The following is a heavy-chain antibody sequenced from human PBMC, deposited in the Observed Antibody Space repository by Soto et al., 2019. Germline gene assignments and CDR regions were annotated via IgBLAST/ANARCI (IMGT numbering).Heavy chain of an antibody. Sequence: QVQLVESGEGVVQPGRSLRLSCAASGFTFNTYVMHWVRQAPGKGLEWVAVISSDGSNKYYADSVKGRFTISRDNSKNTLYLQMSSLSAEDTAVYHCARDGSSSWLDYWGQGTLVTVSS. CDR3: ARDGSSSWLDY. J-gene: IGHJ4*02. V-gene: IGHV3-30-3*01. CDR1: GFTFNTYV. CDR2: ISSDGSNK. D-gene: IGHD6-13*01.